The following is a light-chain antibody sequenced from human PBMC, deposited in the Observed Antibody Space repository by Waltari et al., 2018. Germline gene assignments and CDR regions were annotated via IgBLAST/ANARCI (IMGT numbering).Light chain of an antibody. CDR3: QQYHSVPLT. Sequence: DMNMTQSPSSLSAPVGDRVTITRQASQDIKKSLNWFHQQPGEAPQVLIFDASNSQTGAPSRFGGSGSGTDFTFTISSLQPEDMGTYYCQQYHSVPLTFGGGTRVEIK. V-gene: IGKV1-33*01. J-gene: IGKJ4*01. CDR1: QDIKKS. CDR2: DAS.